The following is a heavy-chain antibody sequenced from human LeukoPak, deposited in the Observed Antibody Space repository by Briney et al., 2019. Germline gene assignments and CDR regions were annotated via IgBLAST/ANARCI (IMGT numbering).Heavy chain of an antibody. CDR1: GFTFSSYS. V-gene: IGHV3-48*04. CDR2: ISSSSSTI. J-gene: IGHJ4*02. Sequence: QAGGSLRLSCAASGFTFSSYSMNWVRQAPGKGLEWVSYISSSSSTIYYADSVKGRFTIPRDNAKNSLYLQMNSLRAEDTAVYYCARDDCSSTSCFYFDYWGQGTLVTVSS. D-gene: IGHD2-2*01. CDR3: ARDDCSSTSCFYFDY.